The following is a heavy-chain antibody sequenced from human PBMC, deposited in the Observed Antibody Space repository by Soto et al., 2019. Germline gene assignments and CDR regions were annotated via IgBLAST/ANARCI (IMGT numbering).Heavy chain of an antibody. D-gene: IGHD2-2*01. CDR3: ARPRPALIVVVPAANWFDP. CDR2: IYYSGST. CDR1: GGSISSSSYY. V-gene: IGHV4-39*01. Sequence: SETLSLTCTVSGGSISSSSYYWGWIRQPPGKGLEWIGSIYYSGSTYYNPSLKSRVTISVDTSKNQFSLKLSSVTAADTAVYYCARPRPALIVVVPAANWFDPWGQGTLVTVSS. J-gene: IGHJ5*02.